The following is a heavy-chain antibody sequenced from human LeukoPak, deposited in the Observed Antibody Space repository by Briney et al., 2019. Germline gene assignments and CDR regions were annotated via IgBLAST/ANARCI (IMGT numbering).Heavy chain of an antibody. D-gene: IGHD4-11*01. V-gene: IGHV4-30-2*01. CDR3: ARSMTTPNRALDFDY. CDR2: LYHSGRT. CDR1: GDSISSGGYY. Sequence: SETLSLTCTVSGDSISSGGYYWSWIRQPPGKGLEWIGYLYHSGRTYYNPSLKSRVSISVDRSKNQFSLKLSSVTAADTAVYYCARSMTTPNRALDFDYWGQGTLVTVSS. J-gene: IGHJ4*02.